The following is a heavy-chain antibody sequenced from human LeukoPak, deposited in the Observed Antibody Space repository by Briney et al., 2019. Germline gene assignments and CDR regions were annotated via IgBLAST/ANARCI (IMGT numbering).Heavy chain of an antibody. CDR3: AKGGAANRVTTNFFDY. D-gene: IGHD4-17*01. V-gene: IGHV3-23*01. Sequence: PGGSLRLSCAASGFTFANYAMSWVRQAPWKGLEWVSAISGSGGSTYYADSVKGRFTISRDNSKNTLYLQMNSLRAEDTAVYYCAKGGAANRVTTNFFDYWGQGTLVTVSS. CDR2: ISGSGGST. CDR1: GFTFANYA. J-gene: IGHJ4*02.